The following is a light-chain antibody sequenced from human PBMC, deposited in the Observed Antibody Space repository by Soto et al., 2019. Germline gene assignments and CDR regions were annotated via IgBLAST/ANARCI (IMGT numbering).Light chain of an antibody. CDR2: EVT. Sequence: QSVLTQLPSASGSPGQSVTISCTGTSSDVGGYDYVSWYQQHPGKAPKLIIYEVTKRPSGVPDRFSGSKSGNAASLTVSGLQAEDEADYYCSSFAGTDILVFGGGTQLTVL. CDR1: SSDVGGYDY. V-gene: IGLV2-8*01. CDR3: SSFAGTDILV. J-gene: IGLJ7*01.